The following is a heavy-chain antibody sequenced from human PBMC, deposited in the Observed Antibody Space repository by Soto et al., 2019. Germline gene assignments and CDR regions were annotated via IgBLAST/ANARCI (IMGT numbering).Heavy chain of an antibody. CDR1: GGTFSNYA. J-gene: IGHJ5*02. D-gene: IGHD5-12*01. V-gene: IGHV1-69*12. CDR3: AVGSVDIVPTGMKPFDP. CDR2: IIPIFGTA. Sequence: QVQLVQSGAEVKKPGSSVKVSCKASGGTFSNYAISWVRQAPGQGLEWMGGIIPIFGTANYAQKFQGRVTSTADEATRTAYMELSSLRSEDTTIYYCAVGSVDIVPTGMKPFDPWGQGTLVTVSS.